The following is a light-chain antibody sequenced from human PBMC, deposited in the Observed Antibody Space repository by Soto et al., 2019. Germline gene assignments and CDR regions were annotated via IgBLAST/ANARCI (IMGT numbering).Light chain of an antibody. Sequence: QTVVTQPPSVAGAPGQRVTVSCTGSSSDIGAGYDVHWYQQLPGTDPKLLIYDNSNRPSGVPDRFSGSKSGTSASLAITGLQAEDEADYYCQSYDSSLSGWLFGGGTKLTVL. V-gene: IGLV1-40*01. CDR3: QSYDSSLSGWL. CDR2: DNS. J-gene: IGLJ3*02. CDR1: SSDIGAGYD.